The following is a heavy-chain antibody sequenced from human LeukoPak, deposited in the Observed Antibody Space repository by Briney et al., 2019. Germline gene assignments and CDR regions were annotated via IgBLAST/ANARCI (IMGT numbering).Heavy chain of an antibody. CDR2: MNPNSGNT. CDR1: GYTFTSYD. CDR3: ARVRLMGNWFDP. Sequence: ASVKVSFKASGYTFTSYDNNWMRQATGQGLEWMGCMNPNSGNTGYAQKFQKRVTMTRNTSISTAYMELSSLRSEDTAVYYCARVRLMGNWFDPWGQGTLVTVSS. J-gene: IGHJ5*02. V-gene: IGHV1-8*01. D-gene: IGHD3-16*01.